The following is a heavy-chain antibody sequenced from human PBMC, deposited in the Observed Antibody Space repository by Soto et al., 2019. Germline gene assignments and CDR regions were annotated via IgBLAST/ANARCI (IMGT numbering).Heavy chain of an antibody. CDR1: GDSVSSNSAV. CDR2: TYYRSKWYY. CDR3: ARGEQYSGRIFDY. Sequence: PSQTLSLTCAITGDSVSSNSAVWMCGMHSPSRGLEWLGRTYYRSKWYYEYAVSVRGRITINPDTSKNQYSLQLNSVTPEDTAVYFCARGEQYSGRIFDYWGQGTLVTVPQ. J-gene: IGHJ4*01. V-gene: IGHV6-1*01. D-gene: IGHD1-26*01.